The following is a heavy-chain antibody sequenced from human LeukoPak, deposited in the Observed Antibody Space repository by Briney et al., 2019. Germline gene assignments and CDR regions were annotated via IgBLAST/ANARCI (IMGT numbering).Heavy chain of an antibody. CDR1: GFTLRNYA. CDR3: ARSRSGWYNFDY. CDR2: ISGSAVIT. D-gene: IGHD6-19*01. J-gene: IGHJ4*02. V-gene: IGHV3-23*01. Sequence: PGGSLRLSCAASGFTLRNYAMSWVRQAPGKGLEWVSAISGSAVITYYAESVKGRFTISRDNSKNTLYLQMNSLRAEDTAVYYCARSRSGWYNFDYWGQGTLVTVSS.